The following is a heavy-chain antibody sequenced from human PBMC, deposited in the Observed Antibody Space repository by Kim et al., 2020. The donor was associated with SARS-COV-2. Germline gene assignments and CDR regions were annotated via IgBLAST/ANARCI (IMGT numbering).Heavy chain of an antibody. CDR2: IIPIFGTA. Sequence: SVKVSCKASGGTFSSYAISWVRQAPGQGLEWMGGIIPIFGTANYAQKFQGRVTITADESTSTAYMELSSLRSEDTAVYYCARGWDSGLWPPAGSWFDPWGQGTLVTVSS. CDR3: ARGWDSGLWPPAGSWFDP. CDR1: GGTFSSYA. D-gene: IGHD1-26*01. V-gene: IGHV1-69*13. J-gene: IGHJ5*02.